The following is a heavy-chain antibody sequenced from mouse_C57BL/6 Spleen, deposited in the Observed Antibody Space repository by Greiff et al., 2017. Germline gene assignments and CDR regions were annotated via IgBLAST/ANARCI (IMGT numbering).Heavy chain of an antibody. CDR3: AREGYGQGAMDY. D-gene: IGHD2-10*02. CDR1: GYAFSSSW. CDR2: IYPGDGDT. V-gene: IGHV1-82*01. J-gene: IGHJ4*01. Sequence: VQLQQSGPELVKPGASVTISCKASGYAFSSSWMNWVKQRPGKGLEWIGRIYPGDGDTNYNGKFKGKATLTADKSSSTAYMQLSSLTSEDSAVYFCAREGYGQGAMDYWGQGTSVTVSS.